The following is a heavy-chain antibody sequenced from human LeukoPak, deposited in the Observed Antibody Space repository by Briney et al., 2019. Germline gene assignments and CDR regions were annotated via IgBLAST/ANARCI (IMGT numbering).Heavy chain of an antibody. CDR2: IGGDGGST. D-gene: IGHD3-10*01. CDR3: ATDYGSGSYYPH. V-gene: IGHV3-43*02. CDR1: GFTFSDCV. Sequence: GGSLRLSCAASGFTFSDCVMSWLRQAPGKGLEWVSLIGGDGGSTYYADSVKGRFTISRDNSKNSLYLQMNSLRTEDTALYYCATDYGSGSYYPHWGQGTLVTVSS. J-gene: IGHJ4*02.